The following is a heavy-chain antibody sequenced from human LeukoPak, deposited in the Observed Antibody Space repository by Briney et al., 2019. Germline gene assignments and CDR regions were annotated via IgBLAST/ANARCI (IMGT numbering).Heavy chain of an antibody. CDR1: GGSINSYY. CDR2: IYTSGST. Sequence: SETLSLTCTVSGGSINSYYWSWIRQPPGKGLEWIGYIYTSGSTNYNPSLKSRVTISVDTSKNQFSLKLSSVTAADTAVYYCARHGDFWSGYSLSWGQETLVTVSS. J-gene: IGHJ5*02. V-gene: IGHV4-4*09. D-gene: IGHD3-3*01. CDR3: ARHGDFWSGYSLS.